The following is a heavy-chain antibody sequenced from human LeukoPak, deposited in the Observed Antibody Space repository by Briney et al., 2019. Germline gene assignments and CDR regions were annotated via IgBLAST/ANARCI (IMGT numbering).Heavy chain of an antibody. V-gene: IGHV3-48*03. CDR3: AKDGVGGSCYD. CDR1: GFTFSSYE. D-gene: IGHD2-15*01. CDR2: ISSSGSTI. J-gene: IGHJ4*02. Sequence: GGSLRLSCAASGFTFSSYEMNWVRQAPGKGLEWVSYISSSGSTIYYADSVKGRFTISRDNSKNTLYLQMNSLRAEDTAVYYCAKDGVGGSCYDWGQGTLVTVSS.